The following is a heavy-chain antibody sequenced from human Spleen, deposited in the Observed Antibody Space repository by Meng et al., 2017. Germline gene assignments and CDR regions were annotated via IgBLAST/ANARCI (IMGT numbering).Heavy chain of an antibody. J-gene: IGHJ4*02. CDR2: IYSSGGT. CDR1: GDSISSSSYY. Sequence: LRLSCTVFGDSISSSSYYWSWIRQPAGKGLERIGRIYSSGGTNYNPSLKSRVTISLATSKNQFSLKLSSVTAADTAVYYCARGYYYDTSGYSYEDYWGQGTLVTVSS. V-gene: IGHV4-61*02. CDR3: ARGYYYDTSGYSYEDY. D-gene: IGHD3-22*01.